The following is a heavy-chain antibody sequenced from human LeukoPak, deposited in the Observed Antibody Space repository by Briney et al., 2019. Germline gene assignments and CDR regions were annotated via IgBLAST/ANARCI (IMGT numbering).Heavy chain of an antibody. D-gene: IGHD2-2*01. CDR2: IGISSGNT. V-gene: IGHV3-48*01. CDR1: GFTFSSYS. Sequence: GGSLRLSCAASGFTFSSYSMNWVRQAPGKGLEWISYIGISSGNTKYADSVKGRSTISGDKAKNSVYLQTNSLRVEDTAVYYCARDTKYAFDNWGQGTLVTVSS. CDR3: ARDTKYAFDN. J-gene: IGHJ4*02.